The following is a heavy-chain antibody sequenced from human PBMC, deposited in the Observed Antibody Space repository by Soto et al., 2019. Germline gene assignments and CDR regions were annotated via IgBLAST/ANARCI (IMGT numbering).Heavy chain of an antibody. CDR2: IYHSGTT. Sequence: SETLSLTCTVSGGSISSGGYYWSWIRQHPGKGLEWIGYIYHSGTTYYNPSLKSRVTISVDTSKNQFSLKLTSVTAADTAVYNCARVRGNQLLGWFDPWGQGTLVTVS. CDR1: GGSISSGGYY. D-gene: IGHD2-2*01. CDR3: ARVRGNQLLGWFDP. J-gene: IGHJ5*02. V-gene: IGHV4-31*03.